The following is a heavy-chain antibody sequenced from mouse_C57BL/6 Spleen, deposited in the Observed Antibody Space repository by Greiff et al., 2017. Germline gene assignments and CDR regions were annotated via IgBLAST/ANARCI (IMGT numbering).Heavy chain of an antibody. CDR1: GFTFSSYG. Sequence: EVKVVESGGDLVKPGGSLKLSCAASGFTFSSYGMSWVRQTPDKRLEWVATISSGGSYTYYPDSVKGRFTISRDNAKNTLYLQMSSLKSEDTAMYYCARRGVVAPFDYWGQGTTLTVSS. D-gene: IGHD1-1*01. J-gene: IGHJ2*01. CDR2: ISSGGSYT. CDR3: ARRGVVAPFDY. V-gene: IGHV5-6*02.